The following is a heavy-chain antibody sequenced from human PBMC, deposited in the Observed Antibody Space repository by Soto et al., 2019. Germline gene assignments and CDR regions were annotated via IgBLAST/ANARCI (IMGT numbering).Heavy chain of an antibody. V-gene: IGHV3-30*18. CDR3: AKDSLQWLALDY. D-gene: IGHD6-19*01. Sequence: QVQLVKSGGGVIQAGRSLRLSCAASGFTFSTYGMHWVRQAPGKGLEWVAVVSYDGSNRYYADSVKGRFTISRDNSKNTLYLQMNSLRADDTAVYYCAKDSLQWLALDYWGQGTLVTVSS. CDR1: GFTFSTYG. CDR2: VSYDGSNR. J-gene: IGHJ4*02.